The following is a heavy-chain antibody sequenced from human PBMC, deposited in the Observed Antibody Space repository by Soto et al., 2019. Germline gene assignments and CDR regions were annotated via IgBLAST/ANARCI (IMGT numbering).Heavy chain of an antibody. CDR2: FYGGST. D-gene: IGHD1-26*01. CDR1: GASTSGYF. V-gene: IGHV4-59*01. CDR3: AGDSRSAEGWLDP. J-gene: IGHJ5*02. Sequence: SETLSLTCTVSGASTSGYFWTWIRQPPGKGLEWIGYFYGGSTNYNPSLKSRATISMAPSKNHFSLNLMSVTAADTAVYYCAGDSRSAEGWLDPWGQGILVTVSS.